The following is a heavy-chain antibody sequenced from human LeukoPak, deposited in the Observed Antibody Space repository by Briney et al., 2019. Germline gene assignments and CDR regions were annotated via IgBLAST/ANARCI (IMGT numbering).Heavy chain of an antibody. V-gene: IGHV3-23*01. D-gene: IGHD3-3*01. Sequence: PGGSLRLSCAASGFTFSSYAMSWVRQAPGKGLEWVSAISGSGGSTYYADSVKGRFTISRDNSKNTLYLQMNSLRAEDTAVYYCAKAGGGRMIFGVGGYYYYYMDVWGKGTTVTVSS. CDR3: AKAGGGRMIFGVGGYYYYYMDV. CDR2: ISGSGGST. J-gene: IGHJ6*03. CDR1: GFTFSSYA.